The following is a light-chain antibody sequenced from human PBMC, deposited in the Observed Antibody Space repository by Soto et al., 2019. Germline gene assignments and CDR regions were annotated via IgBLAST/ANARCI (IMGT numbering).Light chain of an antibody. CDR1: QSVSSY. CDR3: QQRSNWPSIT. J-gene: IGKJ5*01. V-gene: IGKV3-11*01. CDR2: DAS. Sequence: LSQSAATLSLNPGERATLSCRASQSVSSYLAWYQQKPGQAPRLLIYDASNRATGIPARFSGSGSGTDFTLTISSLEPEDFAVYYCQQRSNWPSITFGQGTRLE.